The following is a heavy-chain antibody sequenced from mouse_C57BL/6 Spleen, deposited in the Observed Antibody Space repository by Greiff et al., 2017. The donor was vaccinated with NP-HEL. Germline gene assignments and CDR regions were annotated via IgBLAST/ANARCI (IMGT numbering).Heavy chain of an antibody. CDR3: ARGGGRGAMDY. J-gene: IGHJ4*01. Sequence: VQLQQSGPVLVKPGASVKMSCKASGYTFTDYYMNWVKQSHGKSLEWIGVINPYNGGTSYNQKFKGKATLTVDKSSSTAYMELNSLTSEDSAVYYCARGGGRGAMDYWGQGTSVTVSS. V-gene: IGHV1-19*01. CDR2: INPYNGGT. CDR1: GYTFTDYY.